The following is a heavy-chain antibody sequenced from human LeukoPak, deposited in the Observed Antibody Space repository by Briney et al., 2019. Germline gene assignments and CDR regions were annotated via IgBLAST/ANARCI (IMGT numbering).Heavy chain of an antibody. J-gene: IGHJ4*02. CDR3: ARYYDILTGYSTFDY. CDR2: IKKDGSEK. CDR1: GFTFSSYW. D-gene: IGHD3-9*01. Sequence: GGSLRLSCAASGFTFSSYWMSWVRQAPGKGLEWVANIKKDGSEKYYVDSVKGRFTISRDNAKNSLYLQMNSLRAEDTAVCYCARYYDILTGYSTFDYWGQGTLVTVSS. V-gene: IGHV3-7*03.